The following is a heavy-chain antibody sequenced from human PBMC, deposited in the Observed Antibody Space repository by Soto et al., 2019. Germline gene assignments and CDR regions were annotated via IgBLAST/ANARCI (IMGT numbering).Heavy chain of an antibody. CDR1: GFTFSSYA. CDR3: GRGSGPRGRPY. J-gene: IGHJ4*02. D-gene: IGHD6-25*01. Sequence: GGSLRLSCAASGFTFSSYAMSWVRQAPGKGLEWVSAISGSGGSTYYADSVKGRFTISRDNSKNTLYLQMNSLRAEDTAMYYCGRGSGPRGRPYWGQGISVTVSS. V-gene: IGHV3-23*01. CDR2: ISGSGGST.